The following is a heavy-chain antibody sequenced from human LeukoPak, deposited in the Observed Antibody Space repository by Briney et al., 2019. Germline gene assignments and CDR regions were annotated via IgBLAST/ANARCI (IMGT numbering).Heavy chain of an antibody. D-gene: IGHD6-13*01. CDR1: GGSISGYF. CDR3: ARAYSSSWYFNWFDP. V-gene: IGHV4-38-2*02. Sequence: SETLSLTCSVSGGSISGYFWGWIRQPPGKGLEWIGTIYHSGSTYYNASLESRVTISVDTSKNQFSLKLSSVTAADTAVYYCARAYSSSWYFNWFDPWGQGTLVTVSS. CDR2: IYHSGST. J-gene: IGHJ5*02.